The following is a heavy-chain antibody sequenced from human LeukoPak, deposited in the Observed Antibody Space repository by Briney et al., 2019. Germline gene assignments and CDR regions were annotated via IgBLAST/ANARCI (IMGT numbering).Heavy chain of an antibody. CDR3: AREGGPLNWFDP. CDR1: GDSVSSNSAA. Sequence: PSQTLSLTCAISGDSVSSNSAAWNWIRQSPSRGLEWLGRTHYRSKWYNDYAVSVKSRITIKPDTTKNQFSLQLNSVTPEDTAVYYCAREGGPLNWFDPWGQGTLVTVSS. V-gene: IGHV6-1*01. CDR2: THYRSKWYN. D-gene: IGHD1-26*01. J-gene: IGHJ5*02.